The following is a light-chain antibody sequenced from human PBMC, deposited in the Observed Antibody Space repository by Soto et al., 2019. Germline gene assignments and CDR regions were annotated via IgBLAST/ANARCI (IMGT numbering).Light chain of an antibody. CDR3: AAWDDSRNGWV. V-gene: IGLV1-44*01. Sequence: QSVLTQPPSASGTPGQRVTISCSGSSSNIGSNTVNWYQQLPGTAPKLLIYSNNQRPSGVPDRFSGSKSGTSASLAISGLQSADEADYYCAAWDDSRNGWVFGGGTKLTVL. J-gene: IGLJ3*02. CDR2: SNN. CDR1: SSNIGSNT.